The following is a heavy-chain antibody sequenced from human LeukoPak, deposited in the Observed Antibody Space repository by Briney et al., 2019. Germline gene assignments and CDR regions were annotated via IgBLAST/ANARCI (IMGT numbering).Heavy chain of an antibody. CDR1: GFTFSGYW. CDR2: IKKDGSEK. V-gene: IGHV3-7*01. D-gene: IGHD4-17*01. J-gene: IGHJ4*02. Sequence: GGPLSLSCAASGFTFSGYWMSWARKPPGKGLDWVANIKKDGSEKYNVDSVKGRFTISRDNANKSLYLQMNSLRAEDTAVYYCARESKGRSKIDYWGQGTLVTVSS. CDR3: ARESKGRSKIDY.